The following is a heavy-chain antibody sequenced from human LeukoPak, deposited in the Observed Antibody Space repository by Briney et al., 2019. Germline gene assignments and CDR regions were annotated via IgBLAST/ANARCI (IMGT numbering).Heavy chain of an antibody. CDR1: GFTFISYA. CDR2: ISGSGGST. CDR3: ARDCSGGSCYSFDH. Sequence: GGSLRLSCAASGFTFISYAMSWVRQAPGKGLEWVSAISGSGGSTYYADSVKGRFTISIDNSKNTLYLQMNSLRAEDTAVYYCARDCSGGSCYSFDHWGQGTLVTVSS. V-gene: IGHV3-23*01. J-gene: IGHJ4*02. D-gene: IGHD2-15*01.